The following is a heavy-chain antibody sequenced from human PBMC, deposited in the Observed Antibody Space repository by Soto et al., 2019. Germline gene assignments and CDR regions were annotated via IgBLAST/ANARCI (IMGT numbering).Heavy chain of an antibody. D-gene: IGHD2-15*01. CDR3: ARRFCSGGVCYYFDV. V-gene: IGHV4-61*01. CDR1: GGSVSSDSYY. CDR2: IFYSGST. J-gene: IGHJ4*02. Sequence: SETLSLTCTVSGGSVSSDSYYWNWIRQPPGSGLEWIGHIFYSGSTKYSPSLESRVTISVDTSKNQFSLTLSSVTAADTAVYYCARRFCSGGVCYYFDVWGRGSLVTVSS.